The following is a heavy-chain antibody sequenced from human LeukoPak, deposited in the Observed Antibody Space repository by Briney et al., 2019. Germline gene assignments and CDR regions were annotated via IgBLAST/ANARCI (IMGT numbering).Heavy chain of an antibody. Sequence: QPGASLRLSCAASGFTFSSYAMSWVRQAPGKGLEWVSSISGSGGSTYYADSVKGRFTISRDNSKNTLYLQMNSLRAEDTAVYYCVKDPGARIMTFGDKAYFDYWGQGTLVTVSS. CDR2: ISGSGGST. D-gene: IGHD3-16*01. CDR3: VKDPGARIMTFGDKAYFDY. V-gene: IGHV3-23*01. J-gene: IGHJ4*02. CDR1: GFTFSSYA.